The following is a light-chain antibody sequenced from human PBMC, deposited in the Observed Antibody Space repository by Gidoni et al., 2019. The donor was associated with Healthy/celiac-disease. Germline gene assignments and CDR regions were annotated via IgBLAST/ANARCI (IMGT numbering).Light chain of an antibody. Sequence: SYELTQPPSVSVSPGKTASITCSGDKLGDKYACWYQQKPGQSPVLVIYQDSKRPSGIPERFSGSNSGNTDTLTISGTQAMDEADYYCQAWDSSTAVFGGGTKLTVL. J-gene: IGLJ2*01. CDR1: KLGDKY. V-gene: IGLV3-1*01. CDR2: QDS. CDR3: QAWDSSTAV.